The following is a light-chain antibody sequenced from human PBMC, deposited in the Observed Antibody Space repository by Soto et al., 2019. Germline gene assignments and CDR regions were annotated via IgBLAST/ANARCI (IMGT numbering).Light chain of an antibody. CDR3: SSSTSSSTHV. J-gene: IGLJ1*01. Sequence: QSVLTQPASVSGSPGQSITISCTGTSSDVGGYNYVSWYQQHPGKAPKLMIYEVSNRPSGVSNRFSGSKSGNTASLTISGLQAEDEADYYCSSSTSSSTHVFGTGTRSPS. CDR2: EVS. V-gene: IGLV2-14*01. CDR1: SSDVGGYNY.